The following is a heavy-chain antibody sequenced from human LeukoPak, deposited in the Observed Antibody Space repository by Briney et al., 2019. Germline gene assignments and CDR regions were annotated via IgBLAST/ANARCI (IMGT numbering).Heavy chain of an antibody. CDR3: ARGRYCSGGSCYSSYYYYMDV. J-gene: IGHJ6*03. V-gene: IGHV4-34*01. CDR2: INHSGST. D-gene: IGHD2-15*01. Sequence: PSETLSLTCAVYGGPFSGYYWSWIRQPPGKGLEWIGEINHSGSTNYNPSLKSRVTISVDTSKNQFSLKLSSVTAADTAVYYCARGRYCSGGSCYSSYYYYMDVWGKGTTVTVSS. CDR1: GGPFSGYY.